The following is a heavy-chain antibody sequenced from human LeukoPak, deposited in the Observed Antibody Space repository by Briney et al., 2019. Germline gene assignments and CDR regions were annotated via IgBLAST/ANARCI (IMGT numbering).Heavy chain of an antibody. V-gene: IGHV3-23*01. J-gene: IGHJ6*02. Sequence: GGSLRLSCAASGFTFSNFAVNWVRQAPGKGLEWVTVIGGGDGSIYYADSVKGRFTISRDNSKNTLYLQMTSLRAEDAAIYYCAKGMGLAHYYFYGMDVWGQGTTVTVSS. CDR2: IGGGDGSI. CDR1: GFTFSNFA. CDR3: AKGMGLAHYYFYGMDV. D-gene: IGHD6-19*01.